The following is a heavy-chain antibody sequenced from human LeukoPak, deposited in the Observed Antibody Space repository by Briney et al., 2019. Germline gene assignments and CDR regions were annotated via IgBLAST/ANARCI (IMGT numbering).Heavy chain of an antibody. V-gene: IGHV1-46*01. D-gene: IGHD3-22*01. CDR1: GDTFTSYY. CDR3: AXXRHYYDSSDYYYEGDGFDI. Sequence: ASVKVSCKASGDTFTSYYMHWVRQAPGQGLEWMGIINPSGGSTSYAQKFQGRVTMTRDMSTSTVYMELSSLRSEDTAVYYCAXXRHYYDSSDYYYEGDGFDIWGQGTMVTVSS. J-gene: IGHJ3*02. CDR2: INPSGGST.